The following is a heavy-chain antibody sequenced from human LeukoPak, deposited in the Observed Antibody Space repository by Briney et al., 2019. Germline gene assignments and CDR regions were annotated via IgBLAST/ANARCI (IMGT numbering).Heavy chain of an antibody. J-gene: IGHJ2*01. CDR2: IYTSGST. V-gene: IGHV4-4*07. CDR1: GGSISSYY. CDR3: AGFRFIPNCSSTSCYTGWYFEL. Sequence: SETLSLTCTVSGGSISSYYWSWIRQPAGKGLEWIGRIYTSGSTNYNPSLKSRVTMSVDTSKNQFSLKLSSVTAADTAVYYCAGFRFIPNCSSTSCYTGWYFELWGRGPLVTVAS. D-gene: IGHD2-2*02.